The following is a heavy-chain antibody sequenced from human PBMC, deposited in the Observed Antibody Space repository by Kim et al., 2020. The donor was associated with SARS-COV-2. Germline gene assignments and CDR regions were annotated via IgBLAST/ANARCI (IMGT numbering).Heavy chain of an antibody. Sequence: SGPTLVNPTQTLTLTCTFSGFSLSTSGVGVGWIRQPPGKALEWLALIYWDDDKRYSPSLKSRLTITKDTSKNQVVLTMTNMDPVDTATYYCAHRPPDGEIAAAGEVWFDPWGQGTLVTVSS. V-gene: IGHV2-5*02. CDR3: AHRPPDGEIAAAGEVWFDP. CDR1: GFSLSTSGVG. J-gene: IGHJ5*02. CDR2: IYWDDDK. D-gene: IGHD6-13*01.